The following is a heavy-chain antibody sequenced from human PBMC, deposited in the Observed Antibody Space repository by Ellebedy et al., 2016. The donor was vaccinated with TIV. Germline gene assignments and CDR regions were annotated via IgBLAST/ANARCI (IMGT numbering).Heavy chain of an antibody. J-gene: IGHJ6*02. V-gene: IGHV3-9*01. Sequence: GGSLRLSXAASGFTFDDYAMHWVRQAPGKGLEWVSGISWNSGSIGYADSVKGRFTISRDNAKNSLYLQMNSLRAEDTALYYCAKGSRYLTGYYYYYYYGMDVWGQGTTVTVSS. D-gene: IGHD3-9*01. CDR3: AKGSRYLTGYYYYYYYGMDV. CDR2: ISWNSGSI. CDR1: GFTFDDYA.